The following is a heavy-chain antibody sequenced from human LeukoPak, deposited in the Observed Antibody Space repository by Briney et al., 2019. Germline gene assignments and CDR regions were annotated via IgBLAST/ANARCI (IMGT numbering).Heavy chain of an antibody. D-gene: IGHD5-24*01. CDR3: ARGKDGYNYGPFDY. V-gene: IGHV4-59*01. CDR2: VYYSGST. Sequence: SETLSLTCTVSGGSISPYYWGWIRQPPGKGLEWIGYVYYSGSTDYNPSLKSRVTISVYTSNNQFSLKLSSVTAADTAVYYCARGKDGYNYGPFDYWGHGTLVTVSS. CDR1: GGSISPYY. J-gene: IGHJ4*01.